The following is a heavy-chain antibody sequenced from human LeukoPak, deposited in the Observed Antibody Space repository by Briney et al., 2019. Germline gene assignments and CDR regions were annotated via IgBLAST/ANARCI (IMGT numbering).Heavy chain of an antibody. J-gene: IGHJ4*02. CDR3: AKESGKFDY. V-gene: IGHV3-43*02. Sequence: GGSLRLSCVASGLPITNFAMHWVRQAPGKGLEWVSLISGDGVSTFYADSVKGRFSISRDNSKNSLYLEMNSLRTEDAAMYYCAKESGKFDYWGQGTLVAVSS. CDR1: GLPITNFA. CDR2: ISGDGVST.